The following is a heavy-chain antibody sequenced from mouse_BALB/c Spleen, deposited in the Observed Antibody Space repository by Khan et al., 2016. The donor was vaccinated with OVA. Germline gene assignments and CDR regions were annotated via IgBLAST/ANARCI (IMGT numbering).Heavy chain of an antibody. CDR2: ISGDSNTI. Sequence: EVKVVESGGGLVQPGGSRKLSCAASGFTFNSYGMHWVRQAPEKGLEWVAYISGDSNTIYYADTVKGRFTISRDNPKNTLFLQMTSLMSDDTAMYYCATSYFYVYYFDYWGPGTTLTVS. CDR1: GFTFNSYG. CDR3: ATSYFYVYYFDY. J-gene: IGHJ2*01. D-gene: IGHD1-1*01. V-gene: IGHV5-17*02.